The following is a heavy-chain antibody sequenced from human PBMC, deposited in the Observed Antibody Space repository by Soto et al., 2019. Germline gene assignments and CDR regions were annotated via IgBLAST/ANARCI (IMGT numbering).Heavy chain of an antibody. CDR2: IYYSGST. D-gene: IGHD3-10*01. V-gene: IGHV4-59*01. CDR3: ARAGKYYGSGDFDY. J-gene: IGHJ4*02. CDR1: GGSISSYY. Sequence: SETLSLTCTVSGGSISSYYWSWIRQPPGKGLEWIGYIYYSGSTNYNPSLKSRVTISVDTSKNQFSLKLSSVTAADTAVYYCARAGKYYGSGDFDYWGQGTLVTVSS.